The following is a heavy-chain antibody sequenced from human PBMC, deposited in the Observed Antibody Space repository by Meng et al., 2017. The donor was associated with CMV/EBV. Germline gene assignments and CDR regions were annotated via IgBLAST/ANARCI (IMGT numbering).Heavy chain of an antibody. CDR3: ARRYGSGSCWFDP. CDR2: IYPGDSDT. D-gene: IGHD3-10*01. J-gene: IGHJ5*02. Sequence: KGSGYSFSSDWIGWVRQMPGKGLEWMGMIYPGDSDTRYSPSYQGQVTISANKSISTAYLQWSSLKASDAAMYYCARRYGSGSCWFDPWGQGTLVTVSS. CDR1: GYSFSSDW. V-gene: IGHV5-51*01.